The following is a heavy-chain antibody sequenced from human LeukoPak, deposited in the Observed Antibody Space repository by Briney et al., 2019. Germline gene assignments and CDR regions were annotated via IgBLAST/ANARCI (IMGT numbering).Heavy chain of an antibody. J-gene: IGHJ5*02. CDR2: IIPIFGTA. D-gene: IGHD6-13*01. CDR3: ARVPDPSSWYEDWFDP. CDR1: GYTFTSYD. Sequence: GASVKVSCKTSGYTFTSYDINWVRQATGQGLEWMGGIIPIFGTANYAQKFQGRVTITADESTSTAYMELSSLRSEDTAVYYCARVPDPSSWYEDWFDPWGQGTLVTVSS. V-gene: IGHV1-69*13.